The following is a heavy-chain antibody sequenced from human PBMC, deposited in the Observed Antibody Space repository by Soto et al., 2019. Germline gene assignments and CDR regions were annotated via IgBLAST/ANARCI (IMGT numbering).Heavy chain of an antibody. V-gene: IGHV3-72*01. J-gene: IGHJ4*02. CDR3: ARIHDYRDYIAY. D-gene: IGHD4-17*01. Sequence: GGSLRLCCAASGFTFSDHYMDWVRQAPGKGLEWVGRTRNKANSYTTEYAASVKGRFTISRDDSKNSLYLQMNSLKTEDTAVYYCARIHDYRDYIAYWGQGTLVTVSS. CDR1: GFTFSDHY. CDR2: TRNKANSYTT.